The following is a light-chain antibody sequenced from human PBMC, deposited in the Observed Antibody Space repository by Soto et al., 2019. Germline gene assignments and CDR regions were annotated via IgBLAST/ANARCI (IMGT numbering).Light chain of an antibody. V-gene: IGKV1-9*01. CDR3: QQFYTYLLT. Sequence: DIQLTQSPSFLSASVGDRVTIPCRASQDISTYLAWYQQKPGEAPKLLISDGSTLQSGVPSRFSASGSGIEFTLTITSLQPEDFATFYCQQFYTYLLTFGGGTKVDIK. CDR2: DGS. CDR1: QDISTY. J-gene: IGKJ4*01.